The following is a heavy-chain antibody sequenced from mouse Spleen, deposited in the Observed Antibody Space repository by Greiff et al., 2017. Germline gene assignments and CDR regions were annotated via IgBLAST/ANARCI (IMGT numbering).Heavy chain of an antibody. CDR3: TTGGKGAWFAY. J-gene: IGHJ3*01. D-gene: IGHD1-1*02. CDR2: IDPEDGDT. CDR1: GFNIKDYY. Sequence: VHVKQSGAELVRPGASVKLSCTASGFNIKDYYMHWVKQRPEQGLEWIGRIDPEDGDTEYAPKFQGKATMTADTSSNTAYLQLSSLTSEDTAVYYCTTGGKGAWFAYWGQGTLVTVSA. V-gene: IGHV14-1*01.